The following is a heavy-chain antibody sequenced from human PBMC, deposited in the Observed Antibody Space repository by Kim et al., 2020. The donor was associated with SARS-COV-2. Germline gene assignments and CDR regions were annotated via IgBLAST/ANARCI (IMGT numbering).Heavy chain of an antibody. V-gene: IGHV1-8*01. D-gene: IGHD6-13*01. J-gene: IGHJ4*02. CDR2: T. Sequence: TGYAQTFKGRVTMTRNTSISTAYMELSSLRSEDTAVYYCARDLVIAAAGTWGQGTLVTVSS. CDR3: ARDLVIAAAGT.